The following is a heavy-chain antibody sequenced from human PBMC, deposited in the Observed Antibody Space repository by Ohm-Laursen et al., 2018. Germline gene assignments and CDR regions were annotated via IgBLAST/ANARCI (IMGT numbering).Heavy chain of an antibody. CDR3: TSHPTKYNTSPLGNY. CDR2: ISAYNGNT. CDR1: GYTFTTYG. J-gene: IGHJ4*02. Sequence: SVKVSCKASGYTFTTYGISWVRQAPGQGLEWMGWISAYNGNTNYAQKFKGRVTMTTDTSTSTAYMDLRSLRSDDTAVYYCTSHPTKYNTSPLGNYWGQGTLVTVSS. V-gene: IGHV1-18*01. D-gene: IGHD6-6*01.